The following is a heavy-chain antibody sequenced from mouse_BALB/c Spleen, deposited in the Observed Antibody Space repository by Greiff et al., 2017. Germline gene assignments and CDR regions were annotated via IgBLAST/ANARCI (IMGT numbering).Heavy chain of an antibody. CDR1: GYTFTSYV. CDR2: INPYNDGT. Sequence: VQLQQSGPELVKPGASVKMSCKASGYTFTSYVMHWVKQKPGQGLEWIGYINPYNDGTKYNEKLKGKATLTSDKSSSTAYMELSSLTSEDSAVYYCARSGITPFDYWGQGTTLTVSS. J-gene: IGHJ2*01. D-gene: IGHD2-4*01. CDR3: ARSGITPFDY. V-gene: IGHV1-14*01.